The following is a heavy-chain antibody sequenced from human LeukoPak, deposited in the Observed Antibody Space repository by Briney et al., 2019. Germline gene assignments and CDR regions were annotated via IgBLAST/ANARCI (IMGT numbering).Heavy chain of an antibody. V-gene: IGHV3-48*04. CDR2: ISSSSSTI. J-gene: IGHJ4*02. D-gene: IGHD3-10*01. Sequence: GGSLRLSCAASGFTFSSHSMNWVRQAPGKGLEWVSYISSSSSTIYYADSVKGRFTISRDNAKNSLYLQMNSLRAEDTAVYYCAKDKVDYGSGSAFDYWGQGTLVTVSS. CDR1: GFTFSSHS. CDR3: AKDKVDYGSGSAFDY.